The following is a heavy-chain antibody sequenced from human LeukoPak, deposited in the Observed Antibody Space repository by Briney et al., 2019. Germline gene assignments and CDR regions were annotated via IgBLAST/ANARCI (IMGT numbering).Heavy chain of an antibody. J-gene: IGHJ4*02. CDR1: GFTFRSYA. V-gene: IGHV3-30-3*01. Sequence: PGRSLRLSCAASGFTFRSYAMHWVRQAPGKGLEWVAVISYDGSNKYYADSVKGRFTISRDNSKNTLYLQMNSLRAEDTAVYYCARGGGIYSYGRYYFDYWGQGTLVTVSS. CDR2: ISYDGSNK. D-gene: IGHD5-18*01. CDR3: ARGGGIYSYGRYYFDY.